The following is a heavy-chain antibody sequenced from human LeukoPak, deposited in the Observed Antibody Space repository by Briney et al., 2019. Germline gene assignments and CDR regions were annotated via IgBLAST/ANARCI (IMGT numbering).Heavy chain of an antibody. CDR1: GGSFSGYY. J-gene: IGHJ4*02. Sequence: SETLSLTCAVYGGSFSGYYWSWIRQPPGKGLEWIGSIYYSGSTYYNPSLKSRVTISVDTSKNQFSLKLSSVTAADTAVYYCASRYNWNDGGYDYWGQGTLVTVSS. CDR3: ASRYNWNDGGYDY. CDR2: IYYSGST. D-gene: IGHD1-20*01. V-gene: IGHV4-34*01.